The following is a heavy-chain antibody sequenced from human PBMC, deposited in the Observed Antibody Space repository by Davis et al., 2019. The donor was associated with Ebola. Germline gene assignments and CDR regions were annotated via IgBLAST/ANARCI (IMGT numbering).Heavy chain of an antibody. V-gene: IGHV4-39*07. CDR2: INHSGST. J-gene: IGHJ4*02. CDR1: GGSISSGGYY. CDR3: ARGRKVDY. Sequence: MPSETLSLTCTVSGGSISSGGYYWSWIRQPPGKGLEWIGEINHSGSTNYNPSLKSRVTISVDTSKNQFSLKLSSVTAADTAVYYCARGRKVDYWGQGTLVTVSS.